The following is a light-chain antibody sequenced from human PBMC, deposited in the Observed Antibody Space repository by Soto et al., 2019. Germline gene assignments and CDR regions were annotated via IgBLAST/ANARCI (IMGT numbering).Light chain of an antibody. J-gene: IGKJ1*01. CDR3: QQYGSSPRT. Sequence: EIVLTQSPGTLSLSPGERATLSSRASQRVSSSYLAWYQQKPGQAPRLLIYGASSRATGIPDRFSGSGSATDFTLTISRLDPEDFAVYYCQQYGSSPRTFGQGTKVEI. CDR2: GAS. V-gene: IGKV3-20*01. CDR1: QRVSSSY.